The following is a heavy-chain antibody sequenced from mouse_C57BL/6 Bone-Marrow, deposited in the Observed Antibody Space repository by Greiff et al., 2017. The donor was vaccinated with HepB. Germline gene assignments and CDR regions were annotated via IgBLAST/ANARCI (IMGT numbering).Heavy chain of an antibody. J-gene: IGHJ2*01. D-gene: IGHD2-2*01. V-gene: IGHV2-2*01. CDR2: IWSGGST. CDR1: GFSLTSYG. Sequence: VKLEESGPGLVQPSQSLSITCTVSGFSLTSYGVHWVRQSPGKGLEWLGVIWSGGSTDYNAAFISRLSISKDNSKSQVFFKMNSLQADDTAIYYCASMVTTEYYFDYWGQGTTRTVSS. CDR3: ASMVTTEYYFDY.